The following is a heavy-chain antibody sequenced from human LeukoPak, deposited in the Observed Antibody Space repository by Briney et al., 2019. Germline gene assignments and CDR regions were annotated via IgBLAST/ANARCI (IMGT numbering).Heavy chain of an antibody. Sequence: GASVKVSCKASGYTFTVYYMHWVRQAPGQGLEWMGWINPNSGGTNYAQKFQGRVTMTRDTSISTAYMELSRLRSDDTAVYYCARATVAGTRGQKRGFDYWGQGTLVTVSS. CDR2: INPNSGGT. J-gene: IGHJ4*02. V-gene: IGHV1-2*02. CDR1: GYTFTVYY. D-gene: IGHD6-19*01. CDR3: ARATVAGTRGQKRGFDY.